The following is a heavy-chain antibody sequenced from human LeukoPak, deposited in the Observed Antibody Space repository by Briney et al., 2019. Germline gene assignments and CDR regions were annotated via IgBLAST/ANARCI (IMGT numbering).Heavy chain of an antibody. D-gene: IGHD1-26*01. CDR2: ISSGSSTI. CDR3: ARGAGASNY. J-gene: IGHJ4*02. CDR1: GFTFSTYS. Sequence: PTGGSLRLSCAASGFTFSTYSMNWVRQAPGKGLEWVSYISSGSSTIYYADSVRGRFTISRDNAKNSLYLQMNSLRAEDTAVYYCARGAGASNYWGQGTLVTVSS. V-gene: IGHV3-48*01.